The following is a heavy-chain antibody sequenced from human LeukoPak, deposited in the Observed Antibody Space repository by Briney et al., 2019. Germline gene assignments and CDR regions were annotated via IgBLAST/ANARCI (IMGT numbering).Heavy chain of an antibody. V-gene: IGHV3-15*01. D-gene: IGHD2-15*01. CDR2: IKSKTNGGTT. Sequence: GGSLRLSCAASGFTFSSYAMSWVRQAPGKGLEWVGRIKSKTNGGTTDYAAPVKDRFTISRDDSKNTLYLQMNSLKTEDTAVHYCTTGSSIVVVGATVDYWGQGTLVTVSS. CDR1: GFTFSSYA. J-gene: IGHJ4*02. CDR3: TTGSSIVVVGATVDY.